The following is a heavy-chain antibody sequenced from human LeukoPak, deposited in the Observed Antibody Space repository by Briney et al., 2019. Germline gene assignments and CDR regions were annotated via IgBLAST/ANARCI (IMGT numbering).Heavy chain of an antibody. Sequence: PGGSLRLSCAASGFSFGSFEMNWVRQAPGKGLEWVSYISSSGSTIDYADSVKGRFTISRDNAKNSLYLDMNSLGAEDTAVYYCARQFGGSYGYWGQGTLVTVSS. CDR3: ARQFGGSYGY. J-gene: IGHJ4*02. CDR1: GFSFGSFE. V-gene: IGHV3-48*03. CDR2: ISSSGSTI. D-gene: IGHD1-26*01.